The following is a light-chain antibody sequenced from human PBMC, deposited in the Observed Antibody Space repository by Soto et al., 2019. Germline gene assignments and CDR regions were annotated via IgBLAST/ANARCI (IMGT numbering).Light chain of an antibody. CDR3: AAWDDSLNGRV. Sequence: QSVLTQPPSVSEAPRQRVTISCSGSSSNIGNNDVNWYQQLPGKAPKLLIYYDDLLPSGVSDRFSGSKSGTSASLAISGLQSEDEADYYCAAWDDSLNGRVFGGGTKLTVL. CDR1: SSNIGNND. V-gene: IGLV1-36*01. CDR2: YDD. J-gene: IGLJ2*01.